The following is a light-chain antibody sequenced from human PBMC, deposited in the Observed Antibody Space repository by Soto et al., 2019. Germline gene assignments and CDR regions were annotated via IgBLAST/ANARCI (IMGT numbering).Light chain of an antibody. V-gene: IGLV1-44*01. J-gene: IGLJ1*01. CDR2: SNN. CDR3: AAWDDSLNGYV. Sequence: SVLTQPPSASGTPGRRVVISCSGSSSNIGSNTVNWYQQLPGTAPKLLIYSNNRRPSGVPDRFSGSKSGISASLAISGLQSDDEADYYCAAWDDSLNGYVFATGTKLTVL. CDR1: SSNIGSNT.